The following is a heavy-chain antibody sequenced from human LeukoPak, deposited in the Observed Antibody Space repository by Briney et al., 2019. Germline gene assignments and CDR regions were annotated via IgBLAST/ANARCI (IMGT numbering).Heavy chain of an antibody. D-gene: IGHD2/OR15-2a*01. CDR1: GYTFTGYY. CDR2: INSNSGST. V-gene: IGHV1-2*02. CDR3: AREKGEYYFDY. J-gene: IGHJ4*02. Sequence: GASVKVSCKASGYTFTGYYMHWVRQAPGQGLEWMGWINSNSGSTYYTHKFQGRVAMTRDTSNSTAYMELSRLTSDDTAVYYCAREKGEYYFDYWGQGTLVTVSS.